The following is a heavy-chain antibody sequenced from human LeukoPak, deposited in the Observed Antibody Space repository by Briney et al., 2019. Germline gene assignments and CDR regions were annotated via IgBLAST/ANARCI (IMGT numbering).Heavy chain of an antibody. CDR3: TARAYYYYYMDV. J-gene: IGHJ6*03. CDR2: IKSKTDGGTT. CDR1: GFTFSNAW. Sequence: PGGSLRLSGAASGFTFSNAWMSWVRQAPGKGLEWVGRIKSKTDGGTTDYAAPVKGRFTISRDDSKNTLYLQMNSLKTEDTAVYYCTARAYYYYYMDVWGKGTTVTVSS. V-gene: IGHV3-15*01.